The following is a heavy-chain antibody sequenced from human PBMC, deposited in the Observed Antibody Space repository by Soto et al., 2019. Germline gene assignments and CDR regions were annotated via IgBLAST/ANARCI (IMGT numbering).Heavy chain of an antibody. D-gene: IGHD3-22*01. CDR1: GFTFSSYG. CDR2: ISYDGSNK. CDR3: AKVAYDSSGYYYSYFDY. Sequence: QVQLVESGGGVVQPGRSLRLSCAASGFTFSSYGMHWVRQAPGKGLEWVAVISYDGSNKYYADAVKGRFIISRDNSKNTLYLQMNSLRAEDTAVYYWAKVAYDSSGYYYSYFDYWGQGTLVTVSS. V-gene: IGHV3-30*18. J-gene: IGHJ4*02.